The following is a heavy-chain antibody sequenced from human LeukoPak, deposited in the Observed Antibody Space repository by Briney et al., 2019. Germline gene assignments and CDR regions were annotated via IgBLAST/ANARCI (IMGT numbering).Heavy chain of an antibody. D-gene: IGHD3-3*01. J-gene: IGHJ4*02. CDR2: IYSSGST. CDR3: ARRKTLFWYFDY. Sequence: KTSETLSLTCAVSGYSISSGYSWDWIRQSPGKGLEWIGNIYSSGSTYYNPSLKSRVTISVDTSKNQFSLSLNSVTAADTAMYYCARRKTLFWYFDYWGQGTLVTVSS. V-gene: IGHV4-38-2*01. CDR1: GYSISSGYS.